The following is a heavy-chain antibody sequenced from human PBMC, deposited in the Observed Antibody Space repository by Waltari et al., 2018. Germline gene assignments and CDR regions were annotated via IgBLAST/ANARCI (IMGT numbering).Heavy chain of an antibody. V-gene: IGHV1-69*02. CDR2: VIPNLGIA. CDR1: GGTFSRYT. CDR3: ARVGYYYDCSGYYFDY. D-gene: IGHD3-22*01. Sequence: QVQLVQSGAEVKKPGSSVKVSCKASGGTFSRYTISWVRQAPGQGLEWMGMVIPNLGIANYAQKFQGRVTTTADKSTSTAYMELSSLRSEDTAVYYGARVGYYYDCSGYYFDYWGQGTLVTVSS. J-gene: IGHJ4*02.